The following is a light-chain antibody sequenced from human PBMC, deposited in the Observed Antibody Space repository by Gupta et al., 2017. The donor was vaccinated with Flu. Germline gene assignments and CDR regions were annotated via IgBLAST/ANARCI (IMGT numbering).Light chain of an antibody. CDR2: ANN. J-gene: IGLJ2*01. Sequence: PCSGGSSSIGSANFVWYQQGPGMAPTLLIFANNQRPAGVPARFSGSKSGTSASLAISGLQPDDEADYYCATWIDALSGPVFGGGTKLVVL. CDR1: SSSIGSAN. V-gene: IGLV1-44*01. CDR3: ATWIDALSGPV.